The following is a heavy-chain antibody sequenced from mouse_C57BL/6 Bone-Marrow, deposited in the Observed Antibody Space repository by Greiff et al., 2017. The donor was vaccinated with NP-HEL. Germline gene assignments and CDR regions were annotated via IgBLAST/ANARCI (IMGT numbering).Heavy chain of an antibody. Sequence: VQLQQSVAELVRPGASVKLSCTASGFNIKNTHMHWVKQRPEQGLEWIGRIDPANGNTKYAPKFQGKATITADTSSNTAYLQLSSLTSEDTAIYYCAHYDYPYFDYWGQGTTLTVSS. CDR3: AHYDYPYFDY. J-gene: IGHJ2*01. V-gene: IGHV14-3*01. CDR2: IDPANGNT. CDR1: GFNIKNTH. D-gene: IGHD2-4*01.